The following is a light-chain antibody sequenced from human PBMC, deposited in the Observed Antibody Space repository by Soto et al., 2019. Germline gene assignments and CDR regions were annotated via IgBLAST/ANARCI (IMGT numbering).Light chain of an antibody. CDR2: SND. V-gene: IGLV1-44*01. CDR1: TSNIGSHG. CDR3: AAWDNSLTGHLV. Sequence: QSVLTQPPSASGAPGQSVTISCSGSTSNIGSHGVNWYRHLPGTAPKVVMFSNDERPSGVPDRISGSKSGTSASLTISGLQSEDEADYYCAAWDNSLTGHLVFGGGTKVTVL. J-gene: IGLJ2*01.